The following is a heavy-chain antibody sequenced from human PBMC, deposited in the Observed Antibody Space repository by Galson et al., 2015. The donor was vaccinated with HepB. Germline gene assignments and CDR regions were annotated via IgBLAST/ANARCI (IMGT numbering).Heavy chain of an antibody. D-gene: IGHD3-22*01. CDR3: TRHTYYYDSSGYNYIVD. V-gene: IGHV3-73*01. CDR1: GFTFSGSA. J-gene: IGHJ4*02. Sequence: SLRLSCAASGFTFSGSAMHWVRQASGKGLEWVGRIRSKANSYATAYVASVKGRFTISRDDSKNTAYLRMNSLKTEDTAVYYCTRHTYYYDSSGYNYIVDWGQGTLVTVSS. CDR2: IRSKANSYAT.